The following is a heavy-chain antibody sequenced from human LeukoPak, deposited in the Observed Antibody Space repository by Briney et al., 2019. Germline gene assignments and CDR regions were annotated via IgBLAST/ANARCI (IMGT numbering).Heavy chain of an antibody. V-gene: IGHV4-59*01. J-gene: IGHJ4*02. D-gene: IGHD1-26*01. CDR1: DGSISSYY. Sequence: SEPLTLTCTVSDGSISSYYWTWLRQPPGEGLEWIGYIFNSGNTIYNPSLKSRVTISVDTSKNQFSLKLSSVTAADTAVYFCARVGGWEPKLHGVTFDYLGQGTLVTVSS. CDR3: ARVGGWEPKLHGVTFDY. CDR2: IFNSGNT.